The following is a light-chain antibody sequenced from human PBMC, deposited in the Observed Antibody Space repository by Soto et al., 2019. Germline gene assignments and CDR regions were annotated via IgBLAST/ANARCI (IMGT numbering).Light chain of an antibody. J-gene: IGLJ1*01. CDR1: SSDVGAYNR. Sequence: QSALTQPPSVSGSPGQSVTISCTGTSSDVGAYNRVSWYQQPPGTDPKLMIYEVNNRPAGVPDRFSGSKSGNTASLTISGLQAEDEAVYYCSSYTSSSTYVFGTGTKLTVL. CDR2: EVN. V-gene: IGLV2-18*02. CDR3: SSYTSSSTYV.